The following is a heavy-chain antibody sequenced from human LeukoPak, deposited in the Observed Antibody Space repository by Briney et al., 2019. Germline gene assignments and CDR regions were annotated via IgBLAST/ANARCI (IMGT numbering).Heavy chain of an antibody. CDR3: ARDSQNYDFWSGYLAPPDY. J-gene: IGHJ4*02. CDR1: GFTFSSYG. CDR2: IWYDGSNK. Sequence: GESLRLSCAASGFTFSSYGMHWVRQAPGKGLEWVAVIWYDGSNKYYADSVKGRFTISRDNSKNTLYLQMNSLRAEDTAVYYCARDSQNYDFWSGYLAPPDYWGQGTLVTVSS. D-gene: IGHD3-3*01. V-gene: IGHV3-33*01.